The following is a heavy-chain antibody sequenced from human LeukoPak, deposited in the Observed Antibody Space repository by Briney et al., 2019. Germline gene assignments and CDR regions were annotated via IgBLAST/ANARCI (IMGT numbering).Heavy chain of an antibody. CDR1: GGSISSYY. D-gene: IGHD3-10*01. Sequence: SETLSLTRTVSGGSISSYYWSWIRQPPGKGLEWIGYIYYSGSTNYNPSLKSRVTISVDTSKNQFSLKLSSVTAADTALYYCARAMRPYGNDALDIWGQGTMVTVSS. J-gene: IGHJ3*02. CDR2: IYYSGST. CDR3: ARAMRPYGNDALDI. V-gene: IGHV4-59*08.